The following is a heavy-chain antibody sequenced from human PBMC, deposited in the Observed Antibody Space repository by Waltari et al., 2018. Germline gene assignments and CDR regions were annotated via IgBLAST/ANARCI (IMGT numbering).Heavy chain of an antibody. V-gene: IGHV4-38-2*02. CDR3: ARDSGGYYDSSGYGAFDI. CDR2: IYNSGGT. CDR1: GYSISSGYY. Sequence: QVQLQESGPGLVKPSETLSLTCAVSGYSISSGYYWGWIRQPPGKGLEWIGRIYNSGGTYYNPALRIRVTISVDTSKNQFSLKLSSVTAADTAVYYCARDSGGYYDSSGYGAFDIWGQGTMVTVSS. D-gene: IGHD3-22*01. J-gene: IGHJ3*02.